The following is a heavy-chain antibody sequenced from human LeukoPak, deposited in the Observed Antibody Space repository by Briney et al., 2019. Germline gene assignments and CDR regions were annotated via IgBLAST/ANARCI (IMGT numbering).Heavy chain of an antibody. V-gene: IGHV4-39*07. CDR2: IYYSGST. J-gene: IGHJ3*02. Sequence: SETLSLTCTVSGGSISSSSYYWGWIRQPPGKGLEWIGSIYYSGSTYYNPSLKSRVTISVDTSKNQFSLKLSSVTAADTAVYYCARDRGIVVVTAMGAFDIWGQGTMVTVSS. CDR3: ARDRGIVVVTAMGAFDI. CDR1: GGSISSSSYY. D-gene: IGHD2-21*02.